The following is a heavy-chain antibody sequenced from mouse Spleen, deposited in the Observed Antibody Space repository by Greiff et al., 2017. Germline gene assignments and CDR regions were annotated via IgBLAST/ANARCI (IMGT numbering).Heavy chain of an antibody. CDR3: AREGTPTTVVATEDAMDY. V-gene: IGHV1-18*01. J-gene: IGHJ4*01. CDR1: GYTFTDYN. Sequence: VQLQQSGPELVKPGASVKIPCKASGYTFTDYNMDWVKQSHGKSLEWIGDINPNNGGTIYNQKFKGKATLTVDKSSSTAYMELRSLTSEDTAVYYCAREGTPTTVVATEDAMDYWGQGTSVTVSS. CDR2: INPNNGGT. D-gene: IGHD1-1*01.